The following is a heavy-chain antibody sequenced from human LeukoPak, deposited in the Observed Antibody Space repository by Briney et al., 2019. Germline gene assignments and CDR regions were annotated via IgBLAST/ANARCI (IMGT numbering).Heavy chain of an antibody. J-gene: IGHJ4*02. D-gene: IGHD3-16*02. CDR1: GGSISSSSYY. CDR2: IYYSGST. Sequence: KSSETLTLTCTVSGGSISSSSYYWGWIRQPPGKGLEWIGSIYYSGSTYYNPSLKSRVTISVDTSKNQFSLKLSSVTAADTAVYYCAITFGGVIVIGYWGQGTLVTVS. V-gene: IGHV4-39*01. CDR3: AITFGGVIVIGY.